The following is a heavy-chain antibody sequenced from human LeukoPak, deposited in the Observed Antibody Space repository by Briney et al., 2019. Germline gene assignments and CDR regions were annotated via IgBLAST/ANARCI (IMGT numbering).Heavy chain of an antibody. CDR1: GFAFSTYA. CDR2: IYGRGQHV. D-gene: IGHD6-13*01. J-gene: IGHJ4*02. CDR3: VKGRISEDGLDF. V-gene: IGHV3-23*01. Sequence: GGSLRLSCAASGFAFSTYAMRWVRQAPGKGLELVSTIYGRGQHVYYADSVKGRFTISRDNSKNMLYLQMNSLRAEDTAVYYCVKGRISEDGLDFWGQGTLVTVSS.